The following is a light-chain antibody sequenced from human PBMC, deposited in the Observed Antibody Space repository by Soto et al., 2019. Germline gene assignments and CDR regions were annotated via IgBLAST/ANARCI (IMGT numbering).Light chain of an antibody. J-gene: IGLJ2*01. Sequence: QSALTQPASVSGSPGQSITISCTGTSSDVGGYNYVSWYQQPPGKAPKLMIYDVSNRPSGVSDRFSGSKSGNTASLTISGLQAEDEDDYYCSSFTSSSSGTPVVFGGGTEVTVL. CDR3: SSFTSSSSGTPVV. V-gene: IGLV2-14*03. CDR1: SSDVGGYNY. CDR2: DVS.